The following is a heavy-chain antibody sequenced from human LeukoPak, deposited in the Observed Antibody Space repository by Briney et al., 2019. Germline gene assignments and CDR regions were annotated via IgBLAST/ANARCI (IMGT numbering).Heavy chain of an antibody. J-gene: IGHJ4*02. CDR1: GFTFSSYS. CDR2: ISSSSSYI. Sequence: GGSLRLSCAASGFTFSSYSMNWVRQAPGKGLEWVSSISSSSSYIYYADSVKGRFTISRDNAKNSLYLQMNNLRAEDTAVYYCAREPTEYYYDSSGYYFDYWGQGTLVTVSS. D-gene: IGHD3-22*01. V-gene: IGHV3-21*01. CDR3: AREPTEYYYDSSGYYFDY.